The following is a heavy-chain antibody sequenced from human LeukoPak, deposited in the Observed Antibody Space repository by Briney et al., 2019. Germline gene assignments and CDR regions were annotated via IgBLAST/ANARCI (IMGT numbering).Heavy chain of an antibody. Sequence: GGSLRLSCAASGFTVSSNYMSWVRQAPGKGLEWVSVIYSGGSTYYADSVKGRFTISRDNSKNTLYLQMNSLRAEDTAVYHCARVGVYSSGWTHYYYYYGMDVWGQGTTVTVSS. CDR1: GFTVSSNY. CDR2: IYSGGST. J-gene: IGHJ6*02. V-gene: IGHV3-53*01. D-gene: IGHD6-19*01. CDR3: ARVGVYSSGWTHYYYYYGMDV.